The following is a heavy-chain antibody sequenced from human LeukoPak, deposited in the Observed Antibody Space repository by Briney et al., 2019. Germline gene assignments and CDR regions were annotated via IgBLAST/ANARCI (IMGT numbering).Heavy chain of an antibody. CDR3: ARAGVGATSPFDY. J-gene: IGHJ4*02. CDR1: GYTFTGYY. CDR2: INPNSGGT. V-gene: IGHV1-2*02. D-gene: IGHD1-26*01. Sequence: ASVKVSCKASGYTFTGYYMHWVRQAPGQGPEWMGWINPNSGGTNYAQKFQGRVTMTRDTSISTAYMELSRLRSDDTAVYYCARAGVGATSPFDYWGQGTLVTVSS.